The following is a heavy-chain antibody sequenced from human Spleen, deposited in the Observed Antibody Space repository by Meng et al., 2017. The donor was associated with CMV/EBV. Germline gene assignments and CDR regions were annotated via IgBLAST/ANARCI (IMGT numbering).Heavy chain of an antibody. Sequence: ASVKVSCKASGYNFTDYYMHWVRQAPGQGLEWMGWMLPDSGDTGYAQKFQGRVTMTSNTSINTAYMELSSLTSEDTAVYYCASPSPLVDYGLDVWGQGPRSPSP. CDR1: GYNFTDYY. V-gene: IGHV1-8*02. CDR2: MLPDSGDT. CDR3: ASPSPLVDYGLDV. J-gene: IGHJ6*02. D-gene: IGHD1-26*01.